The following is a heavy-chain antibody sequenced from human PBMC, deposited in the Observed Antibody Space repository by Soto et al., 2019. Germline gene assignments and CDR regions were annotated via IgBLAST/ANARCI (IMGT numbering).Heavy chain of an antibody. V-gene: IGHV1-18*01. CDR1: GYTFTRYG. Sequence: SVKLSWKASGYTFTRYGISWVLQAPGQGLEWMGWISAYNGNTNYAQKLQGRVTMTTDTSTSTAYMELRSLRSDDTAVYYCARELEMRGITMVWFDFWGQGTLVPVYS. J-gene: IGHJ5*01. CDR3: ARELEMRGITMVWFDF. CDR2: ISAYNGNT. D-gene: IGHD3-10*01.